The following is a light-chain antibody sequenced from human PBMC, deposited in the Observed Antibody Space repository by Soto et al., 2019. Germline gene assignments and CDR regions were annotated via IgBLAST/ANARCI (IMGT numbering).Light chain of an antibody. CDR3: QQYYDYST. J-gene: IGKJ1*01. V-gene: IGKV1-5*03. CDR2: KVT. Sequence: DIQMTQSPSTLSASVGDRVTITCRATQTISNCLAWYQQKPGKAPILLIYKVTSLESGVPARFSGGGSGTEFTLTISSLQPDDFATYYCQQYYDYSTFGQGTKVDVK. CDR1: QTISNC.